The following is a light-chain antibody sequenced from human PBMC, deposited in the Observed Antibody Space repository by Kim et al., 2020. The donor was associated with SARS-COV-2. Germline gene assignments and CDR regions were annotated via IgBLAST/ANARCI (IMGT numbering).Light chain of an antibody. J-gene: IGKJ2*01. CDR3: QHYNSYLNT. CDR2: DAS. Sequence: SAAVGDRGTITCRASQSISNRLAWHQQKPGKAPKVLIYDASSLESGVPSRFSGSGSGTEFTLTISSLQPDDFASYYCQHYNSYLNTFGQGTKLEI. CDR1: QSISNR. V-gene: IGKV1-5*01.